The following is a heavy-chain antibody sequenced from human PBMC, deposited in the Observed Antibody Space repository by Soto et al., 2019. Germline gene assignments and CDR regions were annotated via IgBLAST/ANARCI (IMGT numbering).Heavy chain of an antibody. CDR1: GYTFTTYD. V-gene: IGHV1-18*01. J-gene: IGHJ6*02. CDR2: ISTYNGNT. D-gene: IGHD2-15*01. Sequence: GASVKVSCKASGYTFTTYDISWVRQAPGQGLEWMGRISTYNGNTNYPQSLQGRLTMTTDTSTTTAYMELRSLRSDDTAVYYCAHKGGRGAAMDVWGQGTTVTVSS. CDR3: AHKGGRGAAMDV.